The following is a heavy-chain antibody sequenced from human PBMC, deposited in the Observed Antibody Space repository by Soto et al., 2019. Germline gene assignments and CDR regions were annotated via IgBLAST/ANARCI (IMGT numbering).Heavy chain of an antibody. D-gene: IGHD4-4*01. CDR2: IYHSGST. CDR1: GGSISSGGYS. V-gene: IGHV4-30-2*01. J-gene: IGHJ4*02. Sequence: TLSLTCAVYGGSISSGGYSWSWIRQPPGKGLEWIGYIYHSGSTYYNPSLKSRVTISVDRSKNQFSLKLSSVTAADTAVYYCARGMTTVTTLDYWGQGTLVTV. CDR3: ARGMTTVTTLDY.